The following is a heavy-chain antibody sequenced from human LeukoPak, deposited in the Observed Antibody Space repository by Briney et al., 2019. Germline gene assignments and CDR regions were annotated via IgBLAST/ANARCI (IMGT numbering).Heavy chain of an antibody. CDR3: ARAGYCSGGSCSYFDY. Sequence: SETLSLTCAVYGGSFSGYYWSWIRQPPGKGLEWIGEINHSGSTNYNPSLKSRVTISVDTSKNQFSLKLSSVTAADTAVHYCARAGYCSGGSCSYFDYWGQGTLVTVSS. CDR2: INHSGST. J-gene: IGHJ4*02. D-gene: IGHD2-15*01. V-gene: IGHV4-34*01. CDR1: GGSFSGYY.